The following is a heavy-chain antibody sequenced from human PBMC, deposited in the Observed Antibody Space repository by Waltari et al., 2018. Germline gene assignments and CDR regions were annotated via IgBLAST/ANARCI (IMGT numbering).Heavy chain of an antibody. CDR2: IYSGGST. CDR3: ARKVPAPKNWFDP. D-gene: IGHD2-2*01. CDR1: GFTVSSNY. J-gene: IGHJ5*02. Sequence: EVQLVESGGGLIQPGGSLRLSCAASGFTVSSNYMSWVRQAPGKGLEWVSVIYSGGSTYYADSVKGRFTISRDNSKNTLYLQMNSLRAEDTAVYYCARKVPAPKNWFDPWGQGTLVTVSS. V-gene: IGHV3-53*01.